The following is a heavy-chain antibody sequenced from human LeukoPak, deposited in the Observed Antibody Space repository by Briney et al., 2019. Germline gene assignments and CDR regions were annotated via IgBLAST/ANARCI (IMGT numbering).Heavy chain of an antibody. Sequence: ASVKVSCKASGYTFTNYYMHWVRQAPGQGLEWMGWINPNSGGTNYAQKFQGRVTMTRDTSIGTAYMELSRLRSDDTAVYYCARGAFLEWPYDAFDIWGQGTMVTVSS. J-gene: IGHJ3*02. V-gene: IGHV1-2*02. D-gene: IGHD3-3*02. CDR2: INPNSGGT. CDR3: ARGAFLEWPYDAFDI. CDR1: GYTFTNYY.